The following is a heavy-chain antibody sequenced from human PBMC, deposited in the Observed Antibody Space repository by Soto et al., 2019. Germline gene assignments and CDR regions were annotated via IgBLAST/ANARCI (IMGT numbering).Heavy chain of an antibody. D-gene: IGHD2-2*01. V-gene: IGHV1-69*01. J-gene: IGHJ6*02. Sequence: QVQLVQSGAEVKKPGSSVKVSCKASGGTFSSYAISWVRQAPGQGLEWRGGIIPISGRANYAQKFQGRVTITADESTSTAYVELSSLRSEDTAVYYCARSQGSSTSLEIYYYYYYGMDVWGQGTTVTVSS. CDR3: ARSQGSSTSLEIYYYYYYGMDV. CDR2: IIPISGRA. CDR1: GGTFSSYA.